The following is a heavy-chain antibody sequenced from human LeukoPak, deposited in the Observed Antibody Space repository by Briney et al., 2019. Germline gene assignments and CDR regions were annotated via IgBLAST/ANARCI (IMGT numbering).Heavy chain of an antibody. CDR1: GFTFSNYW. CDR3: ARARLGTAGADY. Sequence: GGSLRLSCAASGFTFSNYWMNWVRQAPGKGLEWVANIKQDGSEKYYVDSVKGRFTISRDNAKNSLYLQMNSLRAEDKAVYYCARARLGTAGADYWGQGTLVTVSS. J-gene: IGHJ4*02. D-gene: IGHD6-13*01. V-gene: IGHV3-7*01. CDR2: IKQDGSEK.